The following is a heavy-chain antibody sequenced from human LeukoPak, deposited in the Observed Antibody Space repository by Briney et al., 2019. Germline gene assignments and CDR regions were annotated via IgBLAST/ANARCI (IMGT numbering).Heavy chain of an antibody. CDR2: IKQDGSEK. V-gene: IGHV3-7*01. CDR3: ASHSEFERIDY. J-gene: IGHJ4*02. Sequence: GGSLRLSCAASGFTFSSYWMSWVRQAPGKGLEWVANIKQDGSEKYYVDSVKGRFTISRDNAKNSLYLQMNSLRAEDTAVYYCASHSEFERIDYWGQGTLVTVSS. CDR1: GFTFSSYW. D-gene: IGHD2-21*01.